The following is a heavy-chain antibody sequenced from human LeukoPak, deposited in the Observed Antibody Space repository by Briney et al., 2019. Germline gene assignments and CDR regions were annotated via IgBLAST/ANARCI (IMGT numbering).Heavy chain of an antibody. D-gene: IGHD6-13*01. J-gene: IGHJ4*02. CDR3: ARDSSWYSSGVFDY. CDR1: GGSISSGGYS. V-gene: IGHV4-30-2*01. Sequence: SETLSLTCAVSGGSISSGGYSWSWIRQPPGKGLEWIGYIYHSGSTYYNPSLKSRVTISVDRSKNQLSLKLSSVTAADTAVYHCARDSSWYSSGVFDYWGQGTLVTVSS. CDR2: IYHSGST.